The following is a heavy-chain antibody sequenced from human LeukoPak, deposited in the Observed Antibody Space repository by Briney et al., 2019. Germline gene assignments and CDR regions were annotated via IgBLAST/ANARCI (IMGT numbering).Heavy chain of an antibody. CDR3: ATDRPPFY. Sequence: AGGSLRLSCAASGFSVSSNYMSWVRQAPGKGLEWVSVIYSGGSTYYADSVKGRFTISRDNSKNTLYLQMDSLRAEDTAMYYCATDRPPFYWGQGTLVTVSS. CDR1: GFSVSSNY. V-gene: IGHV3-66*01. J-gene: IGHJ4*02. CDR2: IYSGGST. D-gene: IGHD6-6*01.